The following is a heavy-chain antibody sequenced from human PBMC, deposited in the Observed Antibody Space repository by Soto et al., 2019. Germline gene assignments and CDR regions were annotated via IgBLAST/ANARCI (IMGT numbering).Heavy chain of an antibody. J-gene: IGHJ5*02. D-gene: IGHD3-10*01. CDR2: IYYSGST. CDR3: ARGKRGDYGSGSYYRNWFDP. Sequence: SETLSLTCTVSGGSISSGDYYWSWIRQPPGKGLEWIGYIYYSGSTYYNPSLRSRLTISVDTSKNQFSLKLSSVTAADTAVYYCARGKRGDYGSGSYYRNWFDPWGQGTLVTVSS. V-gene: IGHV4-30-4*01. CDR1: GGSISSGDYY.